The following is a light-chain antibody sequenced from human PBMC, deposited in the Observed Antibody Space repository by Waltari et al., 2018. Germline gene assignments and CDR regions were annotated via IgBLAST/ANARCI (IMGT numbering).Light chain of an antibody. CDR3: QQYYSTPWT. CDR2: WAS. Sequence: DIVMTQSPDSLAVSLGERATINCKSSQSVLYSANNKNYSAWYQQKPGQPPKLLIYWASTRESGVPDRFSGSGSWTDFTLTISSLQAEDVAVYYCQQYYSTPWTFGQGTKVELK. J-gene: IGKJ1*01. V-gene: IGKV4-1*01. CDR1: QSVLYSANNKNY.